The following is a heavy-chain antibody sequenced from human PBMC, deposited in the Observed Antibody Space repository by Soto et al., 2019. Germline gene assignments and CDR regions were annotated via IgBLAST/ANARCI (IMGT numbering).Heavy chain of an antibody. CDR2: IIPIFGTA. V-gene: IGHV1-69*13. Sequence: SGNVSCKASGGTFSSYSISWVRQAPRQGLEWMGGIIPIFGTANYAQNFQGRVTITADASPSTAYLELSSLRSEGTGVSYCVRGMSTEVYYYVMDVWGKGNRVTVSS. CDR3: VRGMSTEVYYYVMDV. J-gene: IGHJ6*04. D-gene: IGHD4-17*01. CDR1: GGTFSSYS.